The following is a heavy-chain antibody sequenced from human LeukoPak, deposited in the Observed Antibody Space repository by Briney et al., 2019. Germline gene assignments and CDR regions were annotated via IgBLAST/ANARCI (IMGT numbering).Heavy chain of an antibody. CDR3: AKGTPPYYDFWSTYYYYMDV. J-gene: IGHJ6*03. D-gene: IGHD3-3*01. V-gene: IGHV3-43*02. CDR1: GFTFDDYA. Sequence: GGSLRLSCAASGFTFDDYAMHWVRQAPGKGLEWVSFISGDGESTYYADSVKGRFTISRDNSKNSLYLQMNSLRTEDTALYYCAKGTPPYYDFWSTYYYYMDVWGKGTTVTVSS. CDR2: ISGDGEST.